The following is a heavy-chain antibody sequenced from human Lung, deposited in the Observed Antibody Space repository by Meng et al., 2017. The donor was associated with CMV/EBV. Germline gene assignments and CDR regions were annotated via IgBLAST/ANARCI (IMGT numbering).Heavy chain of an antibody. D-gene: IGHD3-22*01. CDR2: IYSDGSST. Sequence: GGSXRLXCAASGFTFRNYAMNWVRQAPGKGLEWVSVIYSDGSSTYYADSVKGRFTISRDNSKNTLDLQMNSLRAEDTAVYYCAKGDDSGWSPFDYWGQGTXVNGAS. CDR3: AKGDDSGWSPFDY. J-gene: IGHJ4*02. CDR1: GFTFRNYA. V-gene: IGHV3-23*03.